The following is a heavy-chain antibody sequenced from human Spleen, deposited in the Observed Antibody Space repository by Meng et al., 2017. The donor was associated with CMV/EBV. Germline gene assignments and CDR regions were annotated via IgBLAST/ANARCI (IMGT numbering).Heavy chain of an antibody. CDR1: GYTFTGYY. Sequence: SVKVSCKASGYTFTGYYMHWVRQAPGQGLEWMGGILPIFGTANYPQKFQGRVTITTDESTTTAYLEVSSLRSEDTAVYYCASQEPTRGTYTYYGMDVWGQGTTVTVSS. CDR3: ASQEPTRGTYTYYGMDV. D-gene: IGHD5-24*01. CDR2: ILPIFGTA. V-gene: IGHV1-69*05. J-gene: IGHJ6*02.